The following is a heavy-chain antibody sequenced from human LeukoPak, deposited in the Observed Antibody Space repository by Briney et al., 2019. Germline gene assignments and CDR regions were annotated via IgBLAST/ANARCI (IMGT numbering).Heavy chain of an antibody. D-gene: IGHD2-8*01. Sequence: GGSLRLSCAASGFTVSSSYISWVRLAPGKGLEWVSVIYSGGSTYYTDSVKGRFTISSDNSKNTLHLQMNSLRAEDTAVYYCARAIEGCTNYAFDICGQGTMVTVSS. CDR2: IYSGGST. CDR1: GFTVSSSY. CDR3: ARAIEGCTNYAFDI. V-gene: IGHV3-53*01. J-gene: IGHJ3*02.